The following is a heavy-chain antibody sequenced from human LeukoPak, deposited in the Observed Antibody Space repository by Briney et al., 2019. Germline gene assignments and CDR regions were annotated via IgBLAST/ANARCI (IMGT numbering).Heavy chain of an antibody. CDR2: ISGSGGST. V-gene: IGHV3-23*01. J-gene: IGHJ5*02. Sequence: GGSLRLSCAASGFTFNDYGMTWVRQAPGKGLEWVSAISGSGGSTYYADSVKGRFTISRDNSKNTLYLQMNSLRAEDTAVYYCAKLVPSDDFWSGYLGWFDPWGQGTLVTVSS. D-gene: IGHD3-3*01. CDR3: AKLVPSDDFWSGYLGWFDP. CDR1: GFTFNDYG.